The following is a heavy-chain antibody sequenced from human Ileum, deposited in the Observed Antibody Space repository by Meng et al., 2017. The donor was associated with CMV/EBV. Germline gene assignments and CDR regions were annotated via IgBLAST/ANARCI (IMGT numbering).Heavy chain of an antibody. J-gene: IGHJ5*02. CDR3: ARIDYGTNWFDP. D-gene: IGHD4-17*01. CDR1: GSTFTSYA. Sequence: CKASGSTFTSYAISWVRQAPGQGLEWMGGIIPIFGTANYAQKFQGRVTITADESTSTAYMELSSLRSEDTAVYYCARIDYGTNWFDPWGQGTLVTVSS. V-gene: IGHV1-69*01. CDR2: IIPIFGTA.